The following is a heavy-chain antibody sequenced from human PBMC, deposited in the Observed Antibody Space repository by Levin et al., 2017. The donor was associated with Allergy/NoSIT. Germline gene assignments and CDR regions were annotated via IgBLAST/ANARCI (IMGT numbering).Heavy chain of an antibody. CDR1: GFTFSSYA. D-gene: IGHD5-24*01. J-gene: IGHJ4*02. CDR3: TKAGRDGYNLYFDY. V-gene: IGHV3-23*01. CDR2: ISGSGGSI. Sequence: GGSLRLSCAASGFTFSSYAMSWVRQAPGKGLEWVSDISGSGGSIHYADSVKGRFTISRDNSKNTLYLQMDSLRVEDTAVYYCTKAGRDGYNLYFDYWGQGTLVTVSS.